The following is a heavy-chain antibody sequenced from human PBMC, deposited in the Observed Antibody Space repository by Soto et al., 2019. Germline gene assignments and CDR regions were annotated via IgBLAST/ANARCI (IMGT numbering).Heavy chain of an antibody. D-gene: IGHD6-13*01. CDR3: AKDPESYSSSFGY. J-gene: IGHJ4*02. CDR1: GFTFDDYA. Sequence: EVQLVESGGGLVQPGRSLRLSCAASGFTFDDYAMHWVRQAPWKGLEWVSGISWNSGSIGYADSVKGRFTISRDNAKNSLYLQMNSLRAEDTALYYCAKDPESYSSSFGYWGQGTLVTVSS. V-gene: IGHV3-9*01. CDR2: ISWNSGSI.